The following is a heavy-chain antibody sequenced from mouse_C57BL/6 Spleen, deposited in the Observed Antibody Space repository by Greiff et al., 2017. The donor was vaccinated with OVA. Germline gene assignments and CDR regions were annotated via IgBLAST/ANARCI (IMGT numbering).Heavy chain of an antibody. CDR1: GYTFTRYW. V-gene: IGHV1-61*01. CDR2: IYPSDSET. J-gene: IGHJ2*01. Sequence: QVQLQQPGAELVRPGSSVKLSCKASGYTFTRYWMDWVKQRPGQGLEWIGNIYPSDSETHYNQKFKDKATLTVDKSSSTAYMQLSSLTSEDSAVYYCARDWDPGYFDYWGQGTTLTVSS. CDR3: ARDWDPGYFDY. D-gene: IGHD4-1*01.